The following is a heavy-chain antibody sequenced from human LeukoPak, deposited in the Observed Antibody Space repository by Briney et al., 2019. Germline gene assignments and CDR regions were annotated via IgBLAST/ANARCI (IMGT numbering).Heavy chain of an antibody. D-gene: IGHD3-3*01. CDR1: RFTFSSYA. J-gene: IGHJ4*02. Sequence: GGSLRLSCAASRFTFSSYAMSWVRQAPGKGLEWVSAISGSGGSTYYADSVKGRFTISRDNSKNTLYLQMNSLRAEDTAVYYCAKDRKHRTVLRFLEWLPDYWGQGTLVTVSS. V-gene: IGHV3-23*01. CDR2: ISGSGGST. CDR3: AKDRKHRTVLRFLEWLPDY.